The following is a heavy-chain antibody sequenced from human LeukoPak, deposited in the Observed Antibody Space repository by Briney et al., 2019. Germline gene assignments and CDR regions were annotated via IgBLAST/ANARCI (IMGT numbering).Heavy chain of an antibody. CDR1: GGSFSGYY. CDR3: ARVSSSYYGGLYYYYYMDV. J-gene: IGHJ6*03. D-gene: IGHD6-13*01. CDR2: INQSGSA. V-gene: IGHV4-34*01. Sequence: PSETLSLTCAVSGGSFSGYYWSWIRQPPGKGLEWIGEINQSGSANYSPSLKSRVTISVDTSKNQFSLKVSSVTAADTAVYYCARVSSSYYGGLYYYYYMDVWGKGTTVTVSS.